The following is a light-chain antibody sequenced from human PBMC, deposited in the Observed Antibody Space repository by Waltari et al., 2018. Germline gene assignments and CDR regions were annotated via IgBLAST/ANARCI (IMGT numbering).Light chain of an antibody. CDR3: SSYTSSSTRVV. CDR1: SSDVGGYNY. J-gene: IGLJ2*01. CDR2: EVS. Sequence: QSALTQPASVSGSPGQSITISSTGTSSDVGGYNYVSGYRQHPGKAPKLMIYEVSNRPSGVSNRFSGSKSGNTASLTISGLQAEDEADYYCSSYTSSSTRVVFGGGTKLTVL. V-gene: IGLV2-14*01.